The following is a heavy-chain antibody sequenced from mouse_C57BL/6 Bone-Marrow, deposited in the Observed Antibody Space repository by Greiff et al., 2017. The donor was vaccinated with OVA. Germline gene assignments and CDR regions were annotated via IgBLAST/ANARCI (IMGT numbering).Heavy chain of an antibody. Sequence: EVQLQESGPGLVKPSQSLSLTCSVTGYSITSGYYWNWIRQFPGNKLEWMGYISYDGSNNYNPSLKNRISLTRDTSENQFFLKLNSVTTEDTATYYCARHYGNPYYFDYWGQGTTLTVSS. J-gene: IGHJ2*01. CDR2: ISYDGSN. V-gene: IGHV3-6*01. D-gene: IGHD2-1*01. CDR1: GYSITSGYY. CDR3: ARHYGNPYYFDY.